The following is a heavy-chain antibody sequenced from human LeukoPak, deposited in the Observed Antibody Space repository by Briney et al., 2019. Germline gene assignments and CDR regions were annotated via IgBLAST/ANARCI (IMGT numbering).Heavy chain of an antibody. CDR3: ARGGTVPNSVDTAMVGDY. V-gene: IGHV1-46*01. D-gene: IGHD5-18*01. J-gene: IGHJ4*02. CDR1: GYTFTSHY. CDR2: INPSGGST. Sequence: ASVKVSCKASGYTFTSHYMHWVRQAPGQGLEWMGIINPSGGSTSYAQKFQGRVTMTRDMSTSTVYMELSSLRSEDTAVYYCARGGTVPNSVDTAMVGDYWGQGTLVTVSS.